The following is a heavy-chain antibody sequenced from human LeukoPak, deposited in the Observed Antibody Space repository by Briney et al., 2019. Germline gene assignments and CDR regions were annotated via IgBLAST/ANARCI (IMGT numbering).Heavy chain of an antibody. V-gene: IGHV3-7*01. Sequence: PGGSLRLSCAASGFTFSNYYMTWVRQAPGEGLEWVANIKQDGSEKYYVYSVRGRFTISRDNAKNSLYLQMNSLRAEDTAVYYCARYLWDIVVVPSDYMDVWGRGTTVTVSS. CDR1: GFTFSNYY. CDR3: ARYLWDIVVVPSDYMDV. D-gene: IGHD2-2*01. CDR2: IKQDGSEK. J-gene: IGHJ6*03.